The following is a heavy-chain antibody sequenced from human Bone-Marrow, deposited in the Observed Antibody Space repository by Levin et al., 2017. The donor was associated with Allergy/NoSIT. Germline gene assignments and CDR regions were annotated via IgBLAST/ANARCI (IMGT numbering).Heavy chain of an antibody. CDR3: ANPLVSTSLAGMDV. J-gene: IGHJ6*02. CDR1: GFTFSHYG. V-gene: IGHV3-30*02. CDR2: IWFDGTRK. D-gene: IGHD2-2*01. Sequence: LSLTCVATGFTFSHYGMHWVRQAPGKGLEWVATIWFDGTRKYYADSVRGRFTISRDNSENTLYLQMNSLRVDDTAVYYCANPLVSTSLAGMDVWGHGTTVTVSS.